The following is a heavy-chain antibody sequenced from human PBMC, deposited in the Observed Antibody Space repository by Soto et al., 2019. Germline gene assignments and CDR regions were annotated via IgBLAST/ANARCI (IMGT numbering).Heavy chain of an antibody. V-gene: IGHV4-34*01. D-gene: IGHD3-22*01. CDR1: GGSFSGYY. Sequence: QVQLQQWGAGLLKPSETMSLTCAVYGGSFSGYYWSWIRQPPGKGLEWIGEINHSGSTNYNPSLTSRVTISVDTSKNQFSLKLSSVTAADTAVYYCARGQSFSHHHDSSVAGYFQHCGQGTLVTVSS. CDR3: ARGQSFSHHHDSSVAGYFQH. J-gene: IGHJ1*01. CDR2: INHSGST.